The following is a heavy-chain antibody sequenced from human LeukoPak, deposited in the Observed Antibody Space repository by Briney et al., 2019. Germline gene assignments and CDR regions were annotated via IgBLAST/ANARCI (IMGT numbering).Heavy chain of an antibody. D-gene: IGHD1-26*01. CDR3: ARDHQVGATTVGFDY. Sequence: SETLSLTCTVSGASISSYYWSWIRQPPGKGLEWIGYIYYSGTTKYNPSLGSRVTISVDTSKNQFSLILTSVTAADTAVYYCARDHQVGATTVGFDYWGQGTLVTVSS. CDR2: IYYSGTT. CDR1: GASISSYY. J-gene: IGHJ4*02. V-gene: IGHV4-59*12.